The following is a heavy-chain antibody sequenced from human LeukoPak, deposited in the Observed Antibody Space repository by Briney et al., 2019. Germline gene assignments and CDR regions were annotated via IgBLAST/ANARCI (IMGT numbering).Heavy chain of an antibody. Sequence: GSLRLSCAASGFIFSTYTMTWVRQAPGRGLEWISGITDSGGSTYYADSVKGRFTISRDNSKNTLYLQMNSLRAEDTALYYCAKRHPSVTTFDYWGQGTLVTVSS. CDR1: GFIFSTYT. J-gene: IGHJ4*02. CDR2: ITDSGGST. D-gene: IGHD4-17*01. CDR3: AKRHPSVTTFDY. V-gene: IGHV3-23*01.